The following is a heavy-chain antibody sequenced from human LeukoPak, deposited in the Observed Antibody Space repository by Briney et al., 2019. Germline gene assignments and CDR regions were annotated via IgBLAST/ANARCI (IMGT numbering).Heavy chain of an antibody. V-gene: IGHV1-2*02. J-gene: IGHJ4*02. CDR1: GYTFTCSY. CDR2: ISPASGAT. D-gene: IGHD1-1*01. Sequence: GASVRVSCKASGYTFTCSYMHWVRQAPGQGFEWIGWISPASGATKYAQNFQGRVTLTTDTSITTAYMELSSLTSDDTASYYCLNEHGGWGQGTPVTVSS. CDR3: LNEHGG.